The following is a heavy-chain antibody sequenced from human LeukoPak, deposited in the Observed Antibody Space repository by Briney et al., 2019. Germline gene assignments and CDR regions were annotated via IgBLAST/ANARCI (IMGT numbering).Heavy chain of an antibody. CDR2: IYTSGRT. J-gene: IGHJ3*01. V-gene: IGHV4-4*09. CDR3: ARTGNYCSSTSCYYFDAFDL. Sequence: SETLSLTCTVAGGSIISYYWSWIRQPPGKGLEWGGYIYTSGRTNYNPSLQRRVTISVDTSKNQFSLKLSSVTAADTAVYYCARTGNYCSSTSCYYFDAFDLWGQGTMVTVSS. D-gene: IGHD2-2*01. CDR1: GGSIISYY.